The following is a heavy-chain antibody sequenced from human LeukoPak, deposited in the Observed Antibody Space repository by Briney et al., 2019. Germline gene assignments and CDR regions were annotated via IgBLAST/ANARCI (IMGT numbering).Heavy chain of an antibody. J-gene: IGHJ4*02. CDR1: GFTFSSYS. D-gene: IGHD5-24*01. V-gene: IGHV3-48*01. CDR3: ARGSSGMATIVGDFDY. CDR2: ISSSSSTI. Sequence: GGSLRLSCAASGFTFSSYSMNWVRQAPGKGLEWVSYISSSSSTIYYADSVKGRFTISRDNAKNSLYLQMNSLRAEDTAVYYCARGSSGMATIVGDFDYWGQGTLVTVSS.